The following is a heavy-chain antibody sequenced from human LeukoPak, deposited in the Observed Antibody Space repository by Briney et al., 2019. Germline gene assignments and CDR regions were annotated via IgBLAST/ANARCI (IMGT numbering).Heavy chain of an antibody. V-gene: IGHV3-9*01. D-gene: IGHD6-6*01. CDR2: ISWNSGSI. CDR1: GFTFDDYA. CDR3: AKALQPLIAARPIDY. J-gene: IGHJ4*02. Sequence: GGSLRLSCAASGFTFDDYAMHWVRQAPGKGLEWVSGISWNSGSIGYADSVKGRFTISRDNAKSSLYLQMNSLRAEDTALYYCAKALQPLIAARPIDYWGQGTLVTVSS.